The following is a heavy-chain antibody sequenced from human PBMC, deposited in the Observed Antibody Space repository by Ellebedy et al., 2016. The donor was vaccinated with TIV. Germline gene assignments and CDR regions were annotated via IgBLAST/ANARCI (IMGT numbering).Heavy chain of an antibody. CDR2: INPDGSDI. CDR1: GFTFSGSW. J-gene: IGHJ4*02. Sequence: GESLKISCAASGFTFSGSWMDWVRQAPGTGLEWVANINPDGSDIAYVDSGKGRFIISRDNAKNSLYLQMNSLRAEDTAMYYWSRSLDFWGQGTLVTVSS. V-gene: IGHV3-7*01. CDR3: SRSLDF.